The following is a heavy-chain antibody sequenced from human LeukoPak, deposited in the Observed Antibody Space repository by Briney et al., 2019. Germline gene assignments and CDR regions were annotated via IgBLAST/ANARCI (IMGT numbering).Heavy chain of an antibody. CDR3: ARGVTPFDY. J-gene: IGHJ4*02. CDR1: GYSISSGYY. CDR2: MYHSGST. D-gene: IGHD2-21*02. Sequence: SETLSLTCTVSGYSISSGYYWGWIRQPPGKGLEWIGSMYHSGSTYYDPSLKSRVTISVDTSKNQFSLKLSSVTAADTAVYYCARGVTPFDYWGQGTLVTVSS. V-gene: IGHV4-38-2*02.